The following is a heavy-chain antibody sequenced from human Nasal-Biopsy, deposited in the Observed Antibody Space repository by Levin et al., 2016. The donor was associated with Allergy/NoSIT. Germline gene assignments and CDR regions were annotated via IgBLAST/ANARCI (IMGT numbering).Heavy chain of an antibody. D-gene: IGHD2-21*01. CDR2: ITWNSDVI. V-gene: IGHV3-9*01. CDR1: GFTFDYA. J-gene: IGHJ5*01. CDR3: VKGFYGIETWFDS. Sequence: GGSLRLSCAASGFTFDYAMHWVRQAPGKGLEWVSGITWNSDVIGYADSVRGRFTISRDNAENSLYLQMNSLRPEDTALYFCVKGFYGIETWFDSWGQGTLVTVSS.